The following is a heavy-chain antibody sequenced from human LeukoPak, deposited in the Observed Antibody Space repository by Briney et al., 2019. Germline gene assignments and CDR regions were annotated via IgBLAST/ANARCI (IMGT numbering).Heavy chain of an antibody. J-gene: IGHJ4*02. D-gene: IGHD5-18*01. CDR2: INHSGST. Sequence: SETLSLTCTVSGGSMSSYYWSWIRQPPGKGLEWIGEINHSGSTNYNPSLKSRVTISVDTSKNQFSLKLSSVTAADTAVYYCARLVRGYSYGQTRDYWGQGTLVTVSS. V-gene: IGHV4-34*01. CDR1: GGSMSSYY. CDR3: ARLVRGYSYGQTRDY.